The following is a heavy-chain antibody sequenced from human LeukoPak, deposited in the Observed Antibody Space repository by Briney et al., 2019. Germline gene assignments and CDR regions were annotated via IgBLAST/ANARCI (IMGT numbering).Heavy chain of an antibody. D-gene: IGHD5-18*01. Sequence: PGGSLRLSCAASGFTVSSNYMSWVRQAPGKGLEWVSVIYSGGSTYYADSVKGRFTISRDNSKNTLYLQMNSLRAEDTAVYYCARVRGYSYGDLFVEDAFDIWGQGTMVTVS. V-gene: IGHV3-53*01. CDR2: IYSGGST. CDR1: GFTVSSNY. CDR3: ARVRGYSYGDLFVEDAFDI. J-gene: IGHJ3*02.